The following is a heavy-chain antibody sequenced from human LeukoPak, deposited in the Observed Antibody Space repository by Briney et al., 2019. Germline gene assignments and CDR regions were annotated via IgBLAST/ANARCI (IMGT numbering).Heavy chain of an antibody. Sequence: PGGSLRLSCAASGFTFSSYAMHWVRQAPGKGLEYVSAISSNGGSTYYANSVKGRFTISRDNSKNTLFLQMGSLRAGDMAVYYCAREEVAVAPFDYWGQGTLVTVSS. CDR2: ISSNGGST. CDR1: GFTFSSYA. V-gene: IGHV3-64*01. J-gene: IGHJ4*02. D-gene: IGHD6-19*01. CDR3: AREEVAVAPFDY.